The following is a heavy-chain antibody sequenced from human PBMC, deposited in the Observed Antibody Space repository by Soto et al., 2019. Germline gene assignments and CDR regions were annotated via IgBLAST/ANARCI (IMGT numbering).Heavy chain of an antibody. CDR2: ISWNSGSI. V-gene: IGHV3-9*01. D-gene: IGHD6-19*01. J-gene: IGHJ3*02. Sequence: EVQLVESGGGLVQPGRSLRLSCAASGFTFDDYVMHWVRQAPGKGLEWVSGISWNSGSIGYADSVKGRFTISRDNAKNSLYLQMNSLRAEDTALYYCAKGLSGWSRGAFDIWGQGTMVTVSS. CDR1: GFTFDDYV. CDR3: AKGLSGWSRGAFDI.